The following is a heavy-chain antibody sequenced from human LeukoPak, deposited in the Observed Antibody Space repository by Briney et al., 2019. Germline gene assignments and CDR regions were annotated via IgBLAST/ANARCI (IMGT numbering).Heavy chain of an antibody. D-gene: IGHD6-19*01. CDR2: TYYRSKWCH. J-gene: IGHJ4*02. V-gene: IGHV6-1*01. Sequence: SQTLSLTCAISGDSFSSNTAAWNWIRQSPSRGLEWLGRTYYRSKWCHDYAVSVKSRITINPDTSKNQFSLQLNSVTPEDTAVYYCARGGYTSGWKWGQGTLVTVSS. CDR1: GDSFSSNTAA. CDR3: ARGGYTSGWK.